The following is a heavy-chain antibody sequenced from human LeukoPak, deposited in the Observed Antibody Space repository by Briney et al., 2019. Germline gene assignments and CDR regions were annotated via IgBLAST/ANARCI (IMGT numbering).Heavy chain of an antibody. CDR3: ARHGPGGRAFDI. D-gene: IGHD1-26*01. V-gene: IGHV4-59*08. CDR1: GGSISSYY. J-gene: IGHJ3*02. Sequence: SETLSLTCTVSGGSISSYYWSWIRQPPGKGLEWIGYIYYSGSTNYNPSLKSRVTISVDTSKNQFSLNLSSVTAADTAVYYCARHGPGGRAFDIWGQGTMATVSS. CDR2: IYYSGST.